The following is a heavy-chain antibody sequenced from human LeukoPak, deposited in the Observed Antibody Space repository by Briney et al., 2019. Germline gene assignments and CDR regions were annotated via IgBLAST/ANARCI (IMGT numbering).Heavy chain of an antibody. CDR1: GFTFSSYS. CDR3: ARDIDSSGYYEN. CDR2: VSSSSSYI. V-gene: IGHV3-21*01. D-gene: IGHD3-22*01. Sequence: GGSLRLSCAASGFTFSSYSMNWVRQAPGKGLEWVSSVSSSSSYIYYADSVKGRFTISRDNAKNSLYLQMNSLRAEDAAVYYCARDIDSSGYYENWGQGTLVTVSS. J-gene: IGHJ4*02.